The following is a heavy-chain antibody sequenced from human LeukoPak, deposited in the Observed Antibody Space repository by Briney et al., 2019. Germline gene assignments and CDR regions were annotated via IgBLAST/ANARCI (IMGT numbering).Heavy chain of an antibody. Sequence: SETLSLTCTVSGGSISSSTYYWGWIRQPPEKGLEWFGSIYHSGNTYYNPSLKSRVTISVDTSKNRFSLRLSFVTASDTAVYYCVSGGFLEWLPAPFDYWGQGTLVTVSS. CDR2: IYHSGNT. V-gene: IGHV4-39*01. CDR1: GGSISSSTYY. CDR3: VSGGFLEWLPAPFDY. J-gene: IGHJ4*02. D-gene: IGHD3-3*01.